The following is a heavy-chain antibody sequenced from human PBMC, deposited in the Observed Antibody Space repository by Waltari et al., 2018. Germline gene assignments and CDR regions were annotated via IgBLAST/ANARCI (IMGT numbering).Heavy chain of an antibody. J-gene: IGHJ4*02. CDR1: GFTFSSYA. V-gene: IGHV3-23*01. CDR2: ICGSGGST. D-gene: IGHD3-16*01. CDR3: AFESWEAPGGNSKTPYFDY. Sequence: EVQLLESGGGLVQPGGSLRLSCAASGFTFSSYAMSWVRQAPGKGLEWVSAICGSGGSTYYADSVKGRFTISRDNSKNTLYLQMNSLRAEDTAVYYCAFESWEAPGGNSKTPYFDYWGQGTLVTVSS.